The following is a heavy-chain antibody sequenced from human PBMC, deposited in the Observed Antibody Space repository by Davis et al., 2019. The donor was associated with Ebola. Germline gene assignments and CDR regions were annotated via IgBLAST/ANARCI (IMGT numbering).Heavy chain of an antibody. V-gene: IGHV3-48*03. D-gene: IGHD3-10*01. CDR2: ISSSGSTI. CDR3: ARDRFSVGSGSYRGPFDY. Sequence: PGGSLRLSCAASGFTFSSYEMNWVRQAPGKGLEWVSYISSSGSTIYYADSVKGRFTISRDNAKNSLYLQMNSLRAEDTAVYYCARDRFSVGSGSYRGPFDYWGQGTLVTVSS. J-gene: IGHJ4*02. CDR1: GFTFSSYE.